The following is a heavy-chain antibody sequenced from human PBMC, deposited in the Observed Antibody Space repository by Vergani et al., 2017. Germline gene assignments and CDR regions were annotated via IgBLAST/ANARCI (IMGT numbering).Heavy chain of an antibody. Sequence: EVQLVESGGGLVQPGGSLKLSCAASGFTFSGSAMHWVRQASGKGLERVGRIRSKANSYATAYAASVKGRFTISRDDSKNTLYLQMNSLRAEDTAVYYCAKDRRYCSSTSCYFYYYYYMDVWGKGTTVTVSS. CDR1: GFTFSGSA. CDR3: AKDRRYCSSTSCYFYYYYYMDV. V-gene: IGHV3-73*01. D-gene: IGHD2-2*01. J-gene: IGHJ6*03. CDR2: IRSKANSYAT.